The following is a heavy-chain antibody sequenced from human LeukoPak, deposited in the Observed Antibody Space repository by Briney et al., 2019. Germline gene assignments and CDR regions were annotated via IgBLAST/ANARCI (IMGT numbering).Heavy chain of an antibody. Sequence: SETLSLTCAVYGGSFSVYYWTWIRQPPGKGLEWIGEINHRGSTNHNPSLKSRVTISVDTSKNQFSLKLSSVTAADTAVYYCARVNINPTAPYFDYWGQGTLVTVSS. D-gene: IGHD2/OR15-2a*01. CDR3: ARVNINPTAPYFDY. CDR1: GGSFSVYY. V-gene: IGHV4-34*01. CDR2: INHRGST. J-gene: IGHJ4*02.